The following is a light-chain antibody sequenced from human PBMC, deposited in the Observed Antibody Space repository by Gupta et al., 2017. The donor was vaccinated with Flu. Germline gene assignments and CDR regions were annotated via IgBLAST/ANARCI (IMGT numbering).Light chain of an antibody. CDR2: DSS. Sequence: EIVLTQSPGTLSLSPGERATLSCRASQSLSDNFLGWYQQTPGQAPRLLIHDSSTRATGIPDRFSGSGSGSDFTLTISRLEPEDFAVYYCQYYGRSPHTFGQGTKVEVK. CDR3: QYYGRSPHT. V-gene: IGKV3-20*01. CDR1: QSLSDNF. J-gene: IGKJ2*01.